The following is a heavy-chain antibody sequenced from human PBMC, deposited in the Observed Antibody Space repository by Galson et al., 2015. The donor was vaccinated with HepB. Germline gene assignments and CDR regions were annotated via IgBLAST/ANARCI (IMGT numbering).Heavy chain of an antibody. CDR2: ISYDGSNK. CDR3: ANIIEDDPAPWYFDL. Sequence: SLRLSCAASGFTFSSYGVHWVRQAPGKGLEWVAVISYDGSNKYYADSVKGRFTISRDNSKNTLYLQMNSLRAEDTAVYYCANIIEDDPAPWYFDLWGRGTLVTVSS. V-gene: IGHV3-30*18. CDR1: GFTFSSYG. J-gene: IGHJ2*01. D-gene: IGHD2/OR15-2a*01.